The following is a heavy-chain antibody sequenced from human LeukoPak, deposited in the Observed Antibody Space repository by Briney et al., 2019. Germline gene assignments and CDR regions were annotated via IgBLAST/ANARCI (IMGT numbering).Heavy chain of an antibody. D-gene: IGHD3-10*01. V-gene: IGHV1-18*01. CDR3: AREGSYYNWFDP. CDR2: ISTNNGDT. Sequence: ASVKVSCKASGYTFSSYGIIWVRQAPGQGLEWMGWISTNNGDTKYAQKLQGRVTLTTDTYTSTVYMDLRSLTSDDTAVYYCAREGSYYNWFDPWGQGTLVTVSS. J-gene: IGHJ5*02. CDR1: GYTFSSYG.